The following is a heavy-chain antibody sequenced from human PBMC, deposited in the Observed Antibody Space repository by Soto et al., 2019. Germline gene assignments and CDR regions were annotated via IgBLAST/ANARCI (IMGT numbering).Heavy chain of an antibody. Sequence: GGSLRLSCAASGFTFSSYSMHWVRQPPGKGLEWVSYISSSGSTIYYADSVKGRFTISRDDAKNSLYLQMNSLRAEDTAVYYCARGYYDSSGYYWVFDYWGQGT. CDR1: GFTFSSYS. CDR3: ARGYYDSSGYYWVFDY. V-gene: IGHV3-48*04. D-gene: IGHD3-22*01. J-gene: IGHJ4*02. CDR2: ISSSGSTI.